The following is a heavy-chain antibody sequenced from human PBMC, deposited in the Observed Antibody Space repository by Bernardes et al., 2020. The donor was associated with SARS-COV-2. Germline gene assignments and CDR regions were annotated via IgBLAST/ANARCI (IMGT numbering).Heavy chain of an antibody. D-gene: IGHD4-17*01. CDR2: ISSSSSYI. J-gene: IGHJ3*02. CDR1: GFTFSSYS. CDR3: ARNQEDYGDPQDVFDI. Sequence: GSLRLSCAASGFTFSSYSMNWVRQTPGKGLEWVSSISSSSSYIYYADSVKGRFTISRDNAKNSLYLQMNSLRAEDTAVYYCARNQEDYGDPQDVFDIWGQGTMVTVSS. V-gene: IGHV3-21*01.